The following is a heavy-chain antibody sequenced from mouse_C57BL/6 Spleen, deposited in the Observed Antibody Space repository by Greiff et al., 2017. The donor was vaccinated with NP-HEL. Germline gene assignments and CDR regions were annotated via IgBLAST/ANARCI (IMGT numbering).Heavy chain of an antibody. D-gene: IGHD2-5*01. CDR1: GYNFTSYW. CDR2: INPSNGGT. J-gene: IGHJ2*01. V-gene: IGHV1-53*01. Sequence: QVQLQQPGTELVKPGASVKLSCKATGYNFTSYWMHWVKQRPGQGLEWIGNINPSNGGTNYNEKFKSKATLTVDQSSSTAYMQLSSLTSEDSAVYYCARESGYSNYLDYWGQGTTLTVSS. CDR3: ARESGYSNYLDY.